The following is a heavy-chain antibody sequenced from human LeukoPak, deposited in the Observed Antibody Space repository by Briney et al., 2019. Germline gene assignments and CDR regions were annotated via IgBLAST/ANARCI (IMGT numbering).Heavy chain of an antibody. Sequence: GRSLRLSCAASGFTFSSYGMHWVRQAPGKELEWVAVISYDGSNKYYADSVKGRFTISRDNSKNTLYLQMNSLRAEDTAVYYCATLVVPTSLNYYYYGMDVWGKGTTVTVSS. CDR1: GFTFSSYG. CDR2: ISYDGSNK. J-gene: IGHJ6*04. CDR3: ATLVVPTSLNYYYYGMDV. D-gene: IGHD2-2*01. V-gene: IGHV3-30*03.